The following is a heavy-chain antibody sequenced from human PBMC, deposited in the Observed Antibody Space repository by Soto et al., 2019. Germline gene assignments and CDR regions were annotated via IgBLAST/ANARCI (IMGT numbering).Heavy chain of an antibody. CDR1: GYSFTNYG. V-gene: IGHV1-18*01. J-gene: IGHJ6*03. Sequence: QDQLLQSGDGVKKPGASVTVSCKASGYSFTNYGITWVRQAPGQGLEWMGWISAFNGNTHYAQKLQGRVTMTTDAFTSTAYMQLRSLRSDDTAVYYCARHRGVAPPVAGNTHYYYYMDVWGKGTTVTVSS. D-gene: IGHD6-19*01. CDR2: ISAFNGNT. CDR3: ARHRGVAPPVAGNTHYYYYMDV.